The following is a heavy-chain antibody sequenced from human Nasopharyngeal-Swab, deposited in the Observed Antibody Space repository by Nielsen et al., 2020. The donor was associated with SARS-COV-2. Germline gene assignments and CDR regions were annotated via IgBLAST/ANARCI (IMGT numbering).Heavy chain of an antibody. V-gene: IGHV1-2*02. CDR1: GYTLTGNY. Sequence: ASVKVSCKASGYTLTGNYMHWVRQAPGQGLEWMGWIIPNSGGTSYAQKFQGRVTMTWDTSTSTAYMELSRLRSDDTAVYYCARDATGDEYFDYWGQGTLVTVSS. CDR2: IIPNSGGT. CDR3: ARDATGDEYFDY. J-gene: IGHJ4*02. D-gene: IGHD7-27*01.